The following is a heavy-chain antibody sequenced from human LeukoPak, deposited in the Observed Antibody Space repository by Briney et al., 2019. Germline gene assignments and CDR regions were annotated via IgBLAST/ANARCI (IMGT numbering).Heavy chain of an antibody. J-gene: IGHJ4*02. CDR1: GFTFSSYW. V-gene: IGHV3-74*01. CDR2: INSDGSST. CDR3: ARGNYGGQSLDY. Sequence: RGSLRLSCAASGFTFSSYWMHWVRQAPGKGLVWVSRINSDGSSTSYADSVKGRFTISRDNAKNTLYLQMNSLRAEDTAVYYCARGNYGGQSLDYWGQGTLVTVSS. D-gene: IGHD4-23*01.